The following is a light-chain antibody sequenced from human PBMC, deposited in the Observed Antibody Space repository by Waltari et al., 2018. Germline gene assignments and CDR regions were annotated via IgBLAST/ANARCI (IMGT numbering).Light chain of an antibody. V-gene: IGKV3-15*01. CDR3: QQYNVWPPEYA. CDR2: GAS. J-gene: IGKJ2*01. Sequence: EMVITQSPATLSVSPVERATLSCRTSQFVSNSLPWYQQKPGQAPRLLMYGASTRATGTPARFSGSGFGTEFTLTISSLESEDFAVYYCQQYNVWPPEYAFGQGTKLEIK. CDR1: QFVSNS.